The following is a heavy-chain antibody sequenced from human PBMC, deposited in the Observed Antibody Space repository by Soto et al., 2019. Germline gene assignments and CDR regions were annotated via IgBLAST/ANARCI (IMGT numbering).Heavy chain of an antibody. V-gene: IGHV1-18*01. Sequence: ASVKVSCKASGYTFTSYGISWGRQAPGQGLEWMGWISAYNGNTNYAQKLQGRVTMTTDTSTSTAYMELRSLRSDDTAVYYCARDIALKQRKTPSNFCGMDVWGQGTTVTVSS. CDR3: ARDIALKQRKTPSNFCGMDV. D-gene: IGHD6-13*01. J-gene: IGHJ6*02. CDR1: GYTFTSYG. CDR2: ISAYNGNT.